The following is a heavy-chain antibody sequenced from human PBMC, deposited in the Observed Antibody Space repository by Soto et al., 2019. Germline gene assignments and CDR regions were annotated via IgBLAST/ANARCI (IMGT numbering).Heavy chain of an antibody. Sequence: ASVKVSCKASGYTFTGYYMHWVRQAPGQGLEWMGWINPNSGGTNYAQKIQGRVTMTRDTSISTAYMELSRLRSDDTAVYYCAREPPYDYVWGSYRGTYYFDYWGQGTLVTVSS. CDR1: GYTFTGYY. V-gene: IGHV1-2*02. J-gene: IGHJ4*02. D-gene: IGHD3-16*02. CDR2: INPNSGGT. CDR3: AREPPYDYVWGSYRGTYYFDY.